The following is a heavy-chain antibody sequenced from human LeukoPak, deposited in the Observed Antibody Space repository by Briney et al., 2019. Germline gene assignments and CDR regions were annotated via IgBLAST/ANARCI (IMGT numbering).Heavy chain of an antibody. Sequence: GESLNISFKGSGYRFTNYWVGWVRPMPGKGLEWMGIIYPGDSATRYSPSFQGQVTISADKSISTAYLQWSSLKASDTAMYYCARGCSSTTCYHKFDYWGEGTLVTVSS. CDR3: ARGCSSTTCYHKFDY. CDR2: IYPGDSAT. D-gene: IGHD2-2*01. CDR1: GYRFTNYW. V-gene: IGHV5-51*01. J-gene: IGHJ4*02.